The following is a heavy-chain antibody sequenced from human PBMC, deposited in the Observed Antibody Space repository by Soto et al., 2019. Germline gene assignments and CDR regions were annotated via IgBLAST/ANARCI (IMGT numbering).Heavy chain of an antibody. Sequence: GGFLRLSCAASGFTFSNYGRHWVRQAPGKGLEWVAIVSYDGDNEYYADSVRGRFFISRDNSKNTLYLQMNSLRVEDTALYYCARSRNSRLYFFDYWGRGTLVTVPQ. CDR3: ARSRNSRLYFFDY. CDR2: VSYDGDNE. V-gene: IGHV3-30*03. J-gene: IGHJ4*02. D-gene: IGHD3-16*02. CDR1: GFTFSNYG.